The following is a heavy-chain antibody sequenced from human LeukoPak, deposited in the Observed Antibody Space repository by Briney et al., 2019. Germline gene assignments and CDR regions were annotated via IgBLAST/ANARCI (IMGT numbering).Heavy chain of an antibody. Sequence: PSETLSLTCTVSGVSISSGDYYWSWIRQPPGKGLEWIGYIYYSGSTYYNPSLKSRVTISVDTSKNQFSLKLSSVTAADTAVYYCARGYCSSTSCYSDAFDIWGQGTMVTVSS. CDR1: GVSISSGDYY. CDR3: ARGYCSSTSCYSDAFDI. D-gene: IGHD2-2*01. CDR2: IYYSGST. J-gene: IGHJ3*02. V-gene: IGHV4-30-4*08.